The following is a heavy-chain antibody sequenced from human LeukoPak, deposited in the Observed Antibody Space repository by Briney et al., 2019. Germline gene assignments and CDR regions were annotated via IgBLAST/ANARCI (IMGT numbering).Heavy chain of an antibody. Sequence: GGSLRLSCAASGFTFSGSAMHWVRQASGKGLEWVGRIRSKANSYATAYAASVKGRFTISRDDSKNTAYLQMNSLKTEDTAVYYCTRHASMVVPFDNWGQGTLVTVSS. CDR1: GFTFSGSA. V-gene: IGHV3-73*01. CDR3: TRHASMVVPFDN. J-gene: IGHJ4*02. D-gene: IGHD2-21*01. CDR2: IRSKANSYAT.